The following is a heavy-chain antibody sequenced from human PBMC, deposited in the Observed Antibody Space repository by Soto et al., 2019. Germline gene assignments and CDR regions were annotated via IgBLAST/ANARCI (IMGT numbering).Heavy chain of an antibody. V-gene: IGHV1-3*01. CDR2: INAGNGNT. CDR3: ARHFRVCTYLLDI. D-gene: IGHD2-2*01. Sequence: GTSVEVCSKDSGYASDSNSMHWVCQDTGQRLEWMGWINAGNGNTKYSQKFQGRVTITRDTSARTAYMELSSLRSEDTAVYSCARHFRVCTYLLDICAQGPLVTV. CDR1: GYASDSNS. J-gene: IGHJ4*02.